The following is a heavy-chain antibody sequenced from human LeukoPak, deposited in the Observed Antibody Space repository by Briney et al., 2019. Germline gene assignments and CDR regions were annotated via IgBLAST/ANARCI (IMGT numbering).Heavy chain of an antibody. CDR3: ARGKSHGAPQHFDY. CDR1: GGSMITYH. CDR2: IYYSGNT. V-gene: IGHV4-59*08. D-gene: IGHD3-10*01. Sequence: SETLSLTCTVSGGSMITYHWIWIRQTPGEAPEWIGHIYYSGNTNYNPSLQNRVTISIDTSKKQFSLRLSSVTAADTAVYFCARGKSHGAPQHFDYWGQGTLVTVSS. J-gene: IGHJ4*02.